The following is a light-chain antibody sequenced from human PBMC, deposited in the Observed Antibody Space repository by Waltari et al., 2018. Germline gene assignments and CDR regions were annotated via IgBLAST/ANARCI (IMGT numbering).Light chain of an antibody. CDR2: DVS. J-gene: IGLJ3*02. V-gene: IGLV2-11*01. CDR3: CSYAGSYTWV. CDR1: SSDIGGYNY. Sequence: QSALTQPRSVSGSPGQSVTISCTGASSDIGGYNYVSWYQQHPGQAPKLMIYDVSKRPSGVCVRFSASKSGTTASLTISGLQADDETDYYCCSYAGSYTWVFGGGTKLTVL.